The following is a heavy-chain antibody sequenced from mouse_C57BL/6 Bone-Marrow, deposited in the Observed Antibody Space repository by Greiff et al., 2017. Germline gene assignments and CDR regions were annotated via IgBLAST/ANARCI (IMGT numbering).Heavy chain of an antibody. Sequence: QVQLQQSGAELVKPGASVKISCKASGYAFSSYWMNWVKQRPGKGLEWIGQIYPGDGDTNYNGKFKGKATLTADKSSSTAYMQLSSLTSEDSAFYFCASVITTVVYFDYWGQGTTLTVSS. CDR2: IYPGDGDT. CDR3: ASVITTVVYFDY. V-gene: IGHV1-80*01. CDR1: GYAFSSYW. J-gene: IGHJ2*01. D-gene: IGHD1-1*01.